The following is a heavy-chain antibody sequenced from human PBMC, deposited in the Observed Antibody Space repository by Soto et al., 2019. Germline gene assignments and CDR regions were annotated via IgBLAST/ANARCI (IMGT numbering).Heavy chain of an antibody. CDR1: GYTFTGYA. J-gene: IGHJ4*02. V-gene: IGHV1-3*05. D-gene: IGHD6-19*01. CDR2: INAGNGNT. CDR3: ARAVAVAADFDY. Sequence: QVQLVQSGAEEKKPGASVKVSCKASGYTFTGYAMHWVRQAPGQRLEWMGWINAGNGNTKYSQKCQGXVXIXRYXSASAAYMELSSLSSEDTAVYYCARAVAVAADFDYWGQGTLVTVSS.